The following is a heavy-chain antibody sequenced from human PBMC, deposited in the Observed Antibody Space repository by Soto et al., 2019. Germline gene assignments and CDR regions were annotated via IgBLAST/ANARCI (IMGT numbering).Heavy chain of an antibody. CDR2: ISWNSGSI. CDR3: ARARLKGAPFDY. CDR1: GFTFDDYA. V-gene: IGHV3-9*01. D-gene: IGHD1-26*01. J-gene: IGHJ4*02. Sequence: GGSLRLSCAASGFTFDDYAMHWVRQAPGKGLEWVSGISWNSGSIGYADSVKGRFTISRDNAKNSLYLQMNSLRAEDTAVYYCARARLKGAPFDYWGQGTLVTVSS.